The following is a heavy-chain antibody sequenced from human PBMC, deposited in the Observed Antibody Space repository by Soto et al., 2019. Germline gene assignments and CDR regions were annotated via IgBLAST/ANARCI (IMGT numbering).Heavy chain of an antibody. CDR2: VYYSGST. CDR3: ARQSEYYYASGRAAPLYGMDV. V-gene: IGHV4-39*01. CDR1: GGSISSLSSY. J-gene: IGHJ6*02. D-gene: IGHD3-10*01. Sequence: PSETLSLTCTVSGGSISSLSSYRGWIRQAPGKGLEWIGNVYYSGSTYSNPSLKSRVTISADTSKNQFSLKLSSVTAADTAVYYCARQSEYYYASGRAAPLYGMDVWGQGTTVTVSS.